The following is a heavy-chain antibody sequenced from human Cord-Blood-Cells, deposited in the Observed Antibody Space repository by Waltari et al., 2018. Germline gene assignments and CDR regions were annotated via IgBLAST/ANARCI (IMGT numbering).Heavy chain of an antibody. CDR3: AREAGGSYFDY. Sequence: QVQLVESGGGVVQPGRSLRLSCAASGFPFSSYGMPWFRQAPGKGLEWVAVISYDGSNKYYADSVKGRFTISRDNSKNTLYLQMNSLRAEDTAVYYCAREAGGSYFDYWGQGTLVTVSS. V-gene: IGHV3-30*03. CDR2: ISYDGSNK. J-gene: IGHJ4*02. CDR1: GFPFSSYG. D-gene: IGHD1-26*01.